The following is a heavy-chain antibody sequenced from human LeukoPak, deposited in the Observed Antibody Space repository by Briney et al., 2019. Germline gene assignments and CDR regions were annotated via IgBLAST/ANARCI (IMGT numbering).Heavy chain of an antibody. CDR3: ARERREQLLPPYTRSVTYFDY. V-gene: IGHV4-34*01. D-gene: IGHD2-2*01. J-gene: IGHJ4*02. CDR2: INHSGST. CDR1: GGSFSGYY. Sequence: SETLSLTCAVYGGSFSGYYWSWFRQPPGKGLEWIGEINHSGSTNYNPSLKSRVTISVDTSKNQFSLKLNSVTAADTAVYYCARERREQLLPPYTRSVTYFDYWGQGTLVTVSP.